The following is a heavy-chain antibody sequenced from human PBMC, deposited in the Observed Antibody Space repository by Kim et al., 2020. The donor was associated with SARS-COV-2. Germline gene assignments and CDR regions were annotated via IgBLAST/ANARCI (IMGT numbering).Heavy chain of an antibody. J-gene: IGHJ4*02. V-gene: IGHV3-66*01. CDR2: LYDGGST. CDR3: TRDQEFFESTSYSRTRVYYFDE. D-gene: IGHD3-10*01. CDR1: GITVSTNY. Sequence: GGSLRLSCAASGITVSTNYMSWVRQAPGKGLEWVSVLYDGGSTYYADPVKGRFTISRDKSKNTLYLQMHSLRVEDTAVYFCTRDQEFFESTSYSRTRVYYFDEWGLGTQVTVSS.